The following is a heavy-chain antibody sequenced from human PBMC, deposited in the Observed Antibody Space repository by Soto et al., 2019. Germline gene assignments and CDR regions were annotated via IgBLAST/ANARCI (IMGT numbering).Heavy chain of an antibody. CDR2: IYPGDSNT. D-gene: IGHD2-15*01. J-gene: IGHJ4*02. V-gene: IGHV5-51*01. Sequence: PGESLKISCKGSGYRLTSYWIAWVRQMSGKGLEWMGIIYPGDSNTIYSPSFQGQVTISADKSISTAYLQWSSLKASDTAMYYCSRWVGGNLVFFNYRRQGSPVIVSS. CDR1: GYRLTSYW. CDR3: SRWVGGNLVFFNY.